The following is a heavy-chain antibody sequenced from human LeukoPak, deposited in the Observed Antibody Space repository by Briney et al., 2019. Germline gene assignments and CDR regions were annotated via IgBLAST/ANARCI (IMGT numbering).Heavy chain of an antibody. CDR1: GFTLSGYS. Sequence: GGSLRLSCAASGFTLSGYSMNWVRQAPGKGLEWVSYISSSSSTIYYADSVKGRFTISRDNSKNTLYLQMNSLRAEDTAVYYCAKDFPYYYDTSGYYQDSWGQGTLVTVSS. CDR2: ISSSSSTI. D-gene: IGHD3-22*01. V-gene: IGHV3-48*01. J-gene: IGHJ4*02. CDR3: AKDFPYYYDTSGYYQDS.